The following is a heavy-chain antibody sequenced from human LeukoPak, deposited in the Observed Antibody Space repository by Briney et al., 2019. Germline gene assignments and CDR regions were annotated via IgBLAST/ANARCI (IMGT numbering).Heavy chain of an antibody. CDR2: INHSRST. CDR1: GGSFSGYY. J-gene: IGHJ1*01. CDR3: ARDGGGSYYVDEYFQH. D-gene: IGHD1-26*01. V-gene: IGHV4-34*01. Sequence: PSETLSLTCAVYGGSFSGYYWSWIRQPPGKGLEWIGEINHSRSTKYNPSLKSRVTISLDTSKNQFSLKLSSVTAADTAVYYCARDGGGSYYVDEYFQHWGQGTLVTVSS.